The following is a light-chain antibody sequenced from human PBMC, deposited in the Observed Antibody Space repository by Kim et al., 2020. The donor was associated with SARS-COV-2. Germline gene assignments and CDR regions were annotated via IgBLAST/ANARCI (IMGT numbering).Light chain of an antibody. CDR1: QSIGSN. CDR2: DVS. J-gene: IGKJ5*01. Sequence: EIVMTQSPATLSVSPGERATLSCRPGQSIGSNLAWYQQKPGQAPRLLIYDVSTRATDIPARFSGSGSGTEFTLTISSLQSEDFAVYYCQQYNKWPPITFGQGTRLEIK. CDR3: QQYNKWPPIT. V-gene: IGKV3-15*01.